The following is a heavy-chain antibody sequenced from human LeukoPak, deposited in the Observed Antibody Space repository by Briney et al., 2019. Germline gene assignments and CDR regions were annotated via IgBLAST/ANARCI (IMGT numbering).Heavy chain of an antibody. CDR1: EFTVSSNC. Sequence: PGGSLRLSCAASEFTVSSNCMAWVRQAPGKGPEWVSVIYDGGDTDYADSVKGRFTISRDNSKDTLFLQMNSLRAEDTAVYYCARVDASEGYYGSYHYYYMDVWGKGTTVTVSS. CDR3: ARVDASEGYYGSYHYYYMDV. CDR2: IYDGGDT. D-gene: IGHD3-10*01. J-gene: IGHJ6*03. V-gene: IGHV3-66*02.